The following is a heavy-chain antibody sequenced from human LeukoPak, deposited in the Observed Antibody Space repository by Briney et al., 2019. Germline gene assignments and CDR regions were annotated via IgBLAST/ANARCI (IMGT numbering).Heavy chain of an antibody. J-gene: IGHJ4*02. CDR1: GFTFDDYG. CDR2: INWNGGST. D-gene: IGHD5-18*01. CDR3: ARAKRGHSYGYYHYFDY. V-gene: IGHV3-20*04. Sequence: PGGSLRLSCAASGFTFDDYGMSWVGQAPGKGLEWVSGINWNGGSTGYADSVKGRFTISRDNAKNSLYLQMNSLRAEDTAVYYCARAKRGHSYGYYHYFDYWGQGTLVTVSS.